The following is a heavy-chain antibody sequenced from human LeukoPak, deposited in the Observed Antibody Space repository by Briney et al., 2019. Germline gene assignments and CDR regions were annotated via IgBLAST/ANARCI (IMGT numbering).Heavy chain of an antibody. D-gene: IGHD5-24*01. Sequence: SETLSLTCVVSGGSLSTHHWSWIRQSPGRGLEWIGYISDSGSTNYNPSLKSRVTISADTSKNQFSLMLSSVTAADTAVYYCASATRDGYSYFFDYWGQGTLVTVSS. J-gene: IGHJ4*02. CDR2: ISDSGST. CDR3: ASATRDGYSYFFDY. V-gene: IGHV4-59*11. CDR1: GGSLSTHH.